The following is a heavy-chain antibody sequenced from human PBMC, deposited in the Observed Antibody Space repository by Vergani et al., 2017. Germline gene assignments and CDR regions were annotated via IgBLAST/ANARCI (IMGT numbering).Heavy chain of an antibody. Sequence: QVQLQESGPGLVKPSQTLSLTCTVSGGSISSYYWSWIRQPPGKGLEWIGYIYYSGSTYYNPSLKSRVTISVDTSKNQFSLKLSSVTAADTAVYYCARYLAAAGTEGGHKYNWFDPWGQGTLVTVSS. V-gene: IGHV4-59*12. CDR2: IYYSGST. CDR1: GGSISSYY. CDR3: ARYLAAAGTEGGHKYNWFDP. J-gene: IGHJ5*02. D-gene: IGHD6-13*01.